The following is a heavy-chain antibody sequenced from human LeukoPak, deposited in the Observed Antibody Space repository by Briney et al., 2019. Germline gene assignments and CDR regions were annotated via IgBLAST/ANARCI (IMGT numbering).Heavy chain of an antibody. CDR2: IWYDGNNK. J-gene: IGHJ4*02. CDR1: GFTFSSYG. V-gene: IGHV3-33*01. D-gene: IGHD2-21*01. CDR3: ARDPLAYCGGDCLGYFDY. Sequence: PRGSLRLSCAASGFTFSSYGMHWARQAPGKGLEWVAVIWYDGNNKYYADSVKGRFTISRDNSKNTLYLQMNSLRAEDTAVYYCARDPLAYCGGDCLGYFDYWGQGTLVTVSS.